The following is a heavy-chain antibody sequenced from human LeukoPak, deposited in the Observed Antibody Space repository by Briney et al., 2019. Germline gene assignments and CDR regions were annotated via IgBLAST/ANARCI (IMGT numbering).Heavy chain of an antibody. J-gene: IGHJ4*02. CDR2: INPNSGGT. V-gene: IGHV1-2*02. CDR3: ARDRSITMVRGVIRPSFDY. D-gene: IGHD3-10*01. Sequence: ASVKVSCKAPGYTFTGYYMHWVRQAPGQGLEWMGWINPNSGGTNYAQKFQGRVTMTRDTSISTAYMELSRLRSDDTAVYYCARDRSITMVRGVIRPSFDYWGQGTLVTVS. CDR1: GYTFTGYY.